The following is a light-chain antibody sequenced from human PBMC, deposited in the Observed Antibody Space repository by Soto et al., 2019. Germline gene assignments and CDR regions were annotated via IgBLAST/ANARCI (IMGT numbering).Light chain of an antibody. CDR2: DAS. V-gene: IGKV3-15*01. CDR3: QQYNDWPHT. J-gene: IGKJ2*01. Sequence: EIVMTQSPSTVSVSPGERATLSCTASQSVGNYLAWFQQRPGQAPRLLLYDASARANDVPARFSGSGSGTEFTLTISSLQSEDFAVFFCQQYNDWPHTFGQGTKLDIK. CDR1: QSVGNY.